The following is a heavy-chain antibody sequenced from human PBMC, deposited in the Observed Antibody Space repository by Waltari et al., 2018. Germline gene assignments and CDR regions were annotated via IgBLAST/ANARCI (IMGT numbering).Heavy chain of an antibody. J-gene: IGHJ4*02. V-gene: IGHV4-38-2*01. CDR1: GYSISSGYY. CDR2: IYHSGST. D-gene: IGHD2-8*02. Sequence: QVQLQESGPGLVKPSETLSLTCAVSGYSISSGYYWGWIRQPPGKGLEWIGSIYHSGSTYYNPSLKSRVTISVDTSKNQFSLKLSSVTAADTAVYYCARPDCTGGACYQWDYWGQGTLVTVSS. CDR3: ARPDCTGGACYQWDY.